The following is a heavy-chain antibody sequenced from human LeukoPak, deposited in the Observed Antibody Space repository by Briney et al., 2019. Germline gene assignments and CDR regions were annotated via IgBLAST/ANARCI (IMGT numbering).Heavy chain of an antibody. CDR3: ARGEGIVGATTLAY. CDR1: GYTFTSYG. Sequence: ASVKVSCKASGYTFTSYGISWVRQAPGQGLEWMGWISAYNGNTNYAQKLQGRVTMTTDTSTSTANMELRSLRSDDTAVYYCARGEGIVGATTLAYWGQGTLVTVSS. D-gene: IGHD1-26*01. CDR2: ISAYNGNT. J-gene: IGHJ4*02. V-gene: IGHV1-18*01.